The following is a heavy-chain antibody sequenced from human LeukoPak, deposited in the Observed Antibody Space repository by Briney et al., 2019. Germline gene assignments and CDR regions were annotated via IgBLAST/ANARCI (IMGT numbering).Heavy chain of an antibody. V-gene: IGHV1-2*02. CDR2: IDTNSGDT. CDR3: AILTAAINYFDS. J-gene: IGHJ4*02. CDR1: GYTFTGYY. D-gene: IGHD6-25*01. Sequence: GSVTVSCKASGYTFTGYYMHWARQAPGQGFEWMGRIDTNSGDTSSAQRFQGRVTITRDTSISTDYMELSRLRSDDTAVYYCAILTAAINYFDSWGQGTLVTVSS.